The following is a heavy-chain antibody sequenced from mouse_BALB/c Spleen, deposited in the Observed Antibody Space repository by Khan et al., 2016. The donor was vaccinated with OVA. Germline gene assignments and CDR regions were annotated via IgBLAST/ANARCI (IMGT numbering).Heavy chain of an antibody. J-gene: IGHJ2*02. V-gene: IGHV3-2*02. CDR2: ISYSGST. Sequence: SGPGLVKPSQSLSLTCTVTGYSITSNYAWTWIRQFPGNKLEWMGYISYSGSTTYNPSLKSRISITRDTSKNQFFLQLKSVTTEDTATYYCARGNYYGYYFDYWGQGTSLTVSS. CDR3: ARGNYYGYYFDY. D-gene: IGHD1-1*01. CDR1: GYSITSNYA.